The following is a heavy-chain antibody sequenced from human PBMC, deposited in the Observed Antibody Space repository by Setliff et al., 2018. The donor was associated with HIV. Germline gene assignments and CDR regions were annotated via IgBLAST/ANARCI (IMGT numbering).Heavy chain of an antibody. V-gene: IGHV1-3*01. Sequence: ASVKVSCKASGYTFRIYGIHWVRQAPGQRLEWMGWINAGNGDTKYSQKFQDRVAITGDTSASTVFMELSRLRSEDTGVYYCARDAAILGVGNAFDIWGQGTMVTVSS. D-gene: IGHD2-15*01. CDR2: INAGNGDT. J-gene: IGHJ3*02. CDR3: ARDAAILGVGNAFDI. CDR1: GYTFRIYG.